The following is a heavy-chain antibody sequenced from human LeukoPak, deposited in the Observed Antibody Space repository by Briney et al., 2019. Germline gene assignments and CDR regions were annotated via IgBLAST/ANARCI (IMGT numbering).Heavy chain of an antibody. J-gene: IGHJ3*02. CDR3: ARSLVVVTAINAFDI. CDR1: AYTFTSYG. V-gene: IGHV1-18*01. CDR2: ISAYNGNT. Sequence: ASVKVSCKASAYTFTSYGISWVRQAPGQGLEWMGWISAYNGNTNYAQKLQGRVTMTTDTSTSTAYMELRSLRSDDTAVYYCARSLVVVTAINAFDIWGQGTMVTVSS. D-gene: IGHD2-21*02.